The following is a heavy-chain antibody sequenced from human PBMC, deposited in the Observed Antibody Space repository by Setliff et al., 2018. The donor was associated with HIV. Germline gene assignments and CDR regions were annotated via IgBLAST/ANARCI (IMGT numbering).Heavy chain of an antibody. CDR3: ARAYDILIVNAFDV. J-gene: IGHJ3*01. V-gene: IGHV3-33*08. Sequence: GGSLRLSCAASGFTFSNAWMSWVRQAPGKGLEWVAVIWYDESHTYYAESMKGRFTISRDIPRNSLYLQMNNLRAEDTAVYYCARAYDILIVNAFDVWGPGTMVTVSS. D-gene: IGHD3-9*01. CDR2: IWYDESHT. CDR1: GFTFSNAW.